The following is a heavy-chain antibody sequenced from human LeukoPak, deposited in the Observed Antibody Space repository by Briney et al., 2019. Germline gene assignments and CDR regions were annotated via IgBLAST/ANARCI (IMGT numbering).Heavy chain of an antibody. CDR2: IYYRGST. D-gene: IGHD3-22*01. CDR3: ARDLSNYYGSGGTRRYYYMDV. J-gene: IGHJ6*03. Sequence: PSETLSLTCTVSGGSISSYYWSWLRQPPGKGLEYIGYIYYRGSTNYNPSLKSRVTISLDTSKNQFSLKLDSVTAADTAVYYCARDLSNYYGSGGTRRYYYMDVWGKGTTVTVSS. CDR1: GGSISSYY. V-gene: IGHV4-59*01.